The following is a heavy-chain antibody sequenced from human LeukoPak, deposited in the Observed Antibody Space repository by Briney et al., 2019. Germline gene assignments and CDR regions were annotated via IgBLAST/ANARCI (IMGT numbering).Heavy chain of an antibody. CDR1: GYTFTSYY. J-gene: IGHJ4*02. CDR3: ARRRIRFYYFDY. Sequence: ASVKVSCKASGYTFTSYYLHWVRQAPVQGLEWMGIINPSGGSTNYAQKFQGRVTITRNTSISTAYMELSSLRSEDTAVYYCARRRIRFYYFDYWGQGTLVTVSS. V-gene: IGHV1-46*01. CDR2: INPSGGST. D-gene: IGHD2-15*01.